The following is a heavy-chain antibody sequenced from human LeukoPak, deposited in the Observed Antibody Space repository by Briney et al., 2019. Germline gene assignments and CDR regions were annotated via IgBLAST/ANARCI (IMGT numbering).Heavy chain of an antibody. Sequence: PSETLSLTCTVSGGSISSYYGSWIRQPPGKGLEWIGYIYYSGSTNYNPSLKSRVTISVDTSKNQFSLKLSSVTAADTAVYYCASAETSGYEVDYWGQGTLVTVSS. V-gene: IGHV4-59*08. CDR1: GGSISSYY. D-gene: IGHD5-12*01. CDR2: IYYSGST. J-gene: IGHJ4*02. CDR3: ASAETSGYEVDY.